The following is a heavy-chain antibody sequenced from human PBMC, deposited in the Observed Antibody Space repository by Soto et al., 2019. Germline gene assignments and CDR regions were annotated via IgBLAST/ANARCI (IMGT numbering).Heavy chain of an antibody. Sequence: PGGSLRLSCAASGFTFSNAWMSWVRQAPGKGLEWVGRIKSKTDGGTADYAAPVKGRFTISRDDSKNTLYLQMNSLNTEDTAVYYCIHDGYYYDSSGYYFDGDAFDIWGQGTMVTVSS. CDR2: IKSKTDGGTA. CDR3: IHDGYYYDSSGYYFDGDAFDI. D-gene: IGHD3-22*01. J-gene: IGHJ3*02. CDR1: GFTFSNAW. V-gene: IGHV3-15*01.